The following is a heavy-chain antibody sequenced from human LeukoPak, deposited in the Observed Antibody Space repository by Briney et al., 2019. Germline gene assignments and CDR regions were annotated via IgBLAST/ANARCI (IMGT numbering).Heavy chain of an antibody. CDR2: IYYSGST. D-gene: IGHD3-10*01. J-gene: IGHJ4*02. Sequence: SETLSLTCTVSGGSIGSGGYYWSWIRQHPGTGLEWIGYIYYSGSTYYNPSLKSRVTISVDTSKNQFSLKLSSVTAADTAVYYCARDASNVGGFDYWGQGTLVTVSS. CDR3: ARDASNVGGFDY. V-gene: IGHV4-31*03. CDR1: GGSIGSGGYY.